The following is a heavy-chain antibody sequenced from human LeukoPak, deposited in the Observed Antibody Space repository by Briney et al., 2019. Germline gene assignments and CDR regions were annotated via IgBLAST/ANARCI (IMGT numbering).Heavy chain of an antibody. CDR1: GGSFSGYY. D-gene: IGHD6-13*01. CDR3: ARGSMAAEAAAGRGPGLYFDY. J-gene: IGHJ4*02. V-gene: IGHV4-34*01. CDR2: INHSGGT. Sequence: SETLSLTCAVYGGSFSGYYWSWVRQPPGKGLEWIGEINHSGGTNYNPSLKSRVTISVDTSKNQFSLKLSSVTAADTAVYYCARGSMAAEAAAGRGPGLYFDYWGQGTLVTVSS.